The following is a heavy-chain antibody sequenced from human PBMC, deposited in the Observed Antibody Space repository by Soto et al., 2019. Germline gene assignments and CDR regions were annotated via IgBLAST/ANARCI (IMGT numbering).Heavy chain of an antibody. CDR1: GFTFSSYG. J-gene: IGHJ6*03. Sequence: HPGGSLRLXCSASGFTFSSYGMHWVRQAPGKGLEWAAVISYDGSNKYYADSVKGRFTISRDNSKNTLYLQMNSLRAEDTAVYYCAKAECGYSGYDICYYYYMDVWGKGTTVTVSS. CDR2: ISYDGSNK. CDR3: AKAECGYSGYDICYYYYMDV. V-gene: IGHV3-30*18. D-gene: IGHD5-12*01.